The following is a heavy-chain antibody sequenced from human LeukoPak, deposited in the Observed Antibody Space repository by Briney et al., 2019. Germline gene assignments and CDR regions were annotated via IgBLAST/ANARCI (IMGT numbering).Heavy chain of an antibody. Sequence: GESLRISCKGSGYSFSSYWISWVRHMPGKGLEWMGRIDPGDSFTKYRPSLEGRVTISVDKSLSTVYLQWSSLKASDTAIYYCARDGGGVSSWVSHWGQGTLVTVSS. CDR1: GYSFSSYW. CDR3: ARDGGGVSSWVSH. V-gene: IGHV5-10-1*01. CDR2: IDPGDSFT. D-gene: IGHD2-8*02. J-gene: IGHJ4*02.